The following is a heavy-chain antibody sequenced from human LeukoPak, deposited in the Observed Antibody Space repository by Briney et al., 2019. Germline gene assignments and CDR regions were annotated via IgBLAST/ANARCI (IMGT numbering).Heavy chain of an antibody. D-gene: IGHD1-26*01. CDR3: ARVAAGGSYFFDY. CDR1: GFTFSSYG. CDR2: IRYDGSNK. J-gene: IGHJ4*02. Sequence: GGSLRLSCAASGFTFSSYGMHWVRQAPGKGLEWVAFIRYDGSNKYYADSVKGRFTISRDNAKNSLYLQMNSLRAEDTAVYYCARVAAGGSYFFDYWGQGTLVTVSS. V-gene: IGHV3-30*02.